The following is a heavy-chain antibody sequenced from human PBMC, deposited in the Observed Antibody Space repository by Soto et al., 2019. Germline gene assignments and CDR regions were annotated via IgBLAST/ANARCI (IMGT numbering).Heavy chain of an antibody. CDR1: GYSFTSYW. CDR2: IYPGDSDT. CDR3: ARSPRIYDFWSGYHDY. V-gene: IGHV5-51*01. Sequence: GESLKISCKGSGYSFTSYWIGWVRQMPGKGLEWMGIIYPGDSDTRYSPPFQGQVTISADKSISTAYLQWSSLKASDTAMYYCARSPRIYDFWSGYHDYWGQGTLVTVSS. D-gene: IGHD3-3*01. J-gene: IGHJ4*02.